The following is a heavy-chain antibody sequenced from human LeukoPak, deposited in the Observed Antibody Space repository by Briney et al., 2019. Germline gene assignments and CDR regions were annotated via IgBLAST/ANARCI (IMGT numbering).Heavy chain of an antibody. CDR2: INPNSGGT. V-gene: IGHV1-2*02. CDR3: ARGRGRGAGSSTKHDY. J-gene: IGHJ4*02. Sequence: ASVKVSCKASGYTFTGYYMHWVRQAPGQGLEWMGWINPNSGGTNYAQKFQGRVTMTRDTSISTAYMELSRLRSDDTAVYYCARGRGRGAGSSTKHDYWGQGTLVTVSS. CDR1: GYTFTGYY. D-gene: IGHD1-26*01.